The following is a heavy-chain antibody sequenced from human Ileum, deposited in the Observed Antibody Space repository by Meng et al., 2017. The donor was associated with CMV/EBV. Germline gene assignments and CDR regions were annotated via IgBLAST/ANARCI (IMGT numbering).Heavy chain of an antibody. D-gene: IGHD3-22*01. CDR3: ARGYYHSSDDLPLVDN. J-gene: IGHJ4*02. V-gene: IGHV3-74*01. Sequence: FTFNKYWMNWVRQAPGKGLVWVSRLNTDGSFTVYADSVKGRFTISRDNAKNTLYLQMNSLRAEDSAVYFCARGYYHSSDDLPLVDNWGQGTLVTVSS. CDR2: LNTDGSFT. CDR1: FTFNKYW.